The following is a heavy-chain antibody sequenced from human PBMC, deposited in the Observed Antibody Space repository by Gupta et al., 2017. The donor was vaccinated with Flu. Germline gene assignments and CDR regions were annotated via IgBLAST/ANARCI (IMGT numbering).Heavy chain of an antibody. CDR1: GFTFSHYG. J-gene: IGHJ2*01. Sequence: QVQLVDSGGGVVQPGRSLRLSCAASGFTFSHYGMHWVRQSPGKGLEWVTLIWYDGTNKYYAVSVKGRFTISRDKNTLYLQMNILRVEDTAVYYCARDSLLGPNPRNWYFDLWGRGTLVTVSS. CDR3: ARDSLLGPNPRNWYFDL. CDR2: IWYDGTNK. D-gene: IGHD1-26*01. V-gene: IGHV3-33*01.